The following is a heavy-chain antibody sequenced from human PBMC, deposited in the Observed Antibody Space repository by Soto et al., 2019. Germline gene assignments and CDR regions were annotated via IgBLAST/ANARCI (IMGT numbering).Heavy chain of an antibody. J-gene: IGHJ6*03. CDR1: GLTFNNYD. D-gene: IGHD2-2*01. Sequence: GGSLRLSCAASGLTFNNYDMTWVRQAPGKGLDWVSTISGSGSTIYYADSVKGRFTISRGNAKNTLYLQMNSLRAEDTAVYYCARSPLGYCSSTSCYHYYYYYMDVWGKGTTVTVSS. CDR2: ISGSGSTI. CDR3: ARSPLGYCSSTSCYHYYYYYMDV. V-gene: IGHV3-11*01.